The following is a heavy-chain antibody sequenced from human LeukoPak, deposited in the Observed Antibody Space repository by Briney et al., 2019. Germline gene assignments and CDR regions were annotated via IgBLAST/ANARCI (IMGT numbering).Heavy chain of an antibody. CDR3: ARAVTMVRGEGYFDY. Sequence: SETLSLTCTVPGGSISSYNWSCIRQPAGKGLECIWRIYTSGSTNYNPSLKSRVTMSVDTSKNQFSLKLSPVTAADTAVYYCARAVTMVRGEGYFDYWGQGTLVTVSS. D-gene: IGHD3-10*01. CDR1: GGSISSYN. CDR2: IYTSGST. J-gene: IGHJ4*02. V-gene: IGHV4-4*07.